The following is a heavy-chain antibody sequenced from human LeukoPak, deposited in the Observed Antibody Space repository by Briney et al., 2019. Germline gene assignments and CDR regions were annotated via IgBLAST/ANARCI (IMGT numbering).Heavy chain of an antibody. D-gene: IGHD4-11*01. Sequence: GGSLRLSCAASGFTFSSYAMSWVRQAPGKGLEWVSSISSSSSYIYYADSVKGRFTISRDNAKNSLYLQMNSLRAEDTAVYYCARDLGSNVDYWGQGTLVTVSS. V-gene: IGHV3-21*01. CDR1: GFTFSSYA. CDR2: ISSSSSYI. J-gene: IGHJ4*02. CDR3: ARDLGSNVDY.